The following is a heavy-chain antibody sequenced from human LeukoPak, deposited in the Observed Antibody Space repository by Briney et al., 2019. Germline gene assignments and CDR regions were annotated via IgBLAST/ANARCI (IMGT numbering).Heavy chain of an antibody. CDR3: ARAPISGYISFDY. Sequence: ASVKVSCKASGYTFTSYDINWVRQAPGQGLEWMGWMNPNSGNTGYARKFQGRVTMTRNTSISTAYMELSSLRSEDTAVYYCARAPISGYISFDYWGQGTLVTVSS. CDR2: MNPNSGNT. V-gene: IGHV1-8*01. CDR1: GYTFTSYD. J-gene: IGHJ4*02. D-gene: IGHD5-12*01.